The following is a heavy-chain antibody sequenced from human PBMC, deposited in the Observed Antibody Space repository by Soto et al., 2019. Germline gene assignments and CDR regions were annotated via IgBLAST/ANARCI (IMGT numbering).Heavy chain of an antibody. J-gene: IGHJ5*02. V-gene: IGHV1-2*02. D-gene: IGHD6-19*01. CDR1: GYTFTDYF. CDR2: INPKNGRT. CDR3: TGKGGGGQWVRWFDP. Sequence: QVQLVQSGAEVKKPGASVKVSCEASGYTFTDYFIHWVRQAPGQGLEWIGWINPKNGRTFYGPNFQGRGSPTKDTPTRPGYLEVGGRGSDDTAVYFCTGKGGGGQWVRWFDPWGQGTLVRVSS.